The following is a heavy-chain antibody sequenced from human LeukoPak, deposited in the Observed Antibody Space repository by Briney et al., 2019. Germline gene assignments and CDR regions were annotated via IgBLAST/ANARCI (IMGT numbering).Heavy chain of an antibody. D-gene: IGHD3-3*01. J-gene: IGHJ4*02. V-gene: IGHV3-11*01. CDR2: ISSSGSTI. CDR3: ARDGWYYDFWSGKVCDY. Sequence: PGGSLRLSCAGSGFTFSDYYMSWIRQAPGKGLEWVSYISSSGSTIYYADSVKGRFTISRDNAKNSLYLQMNSLRAEDTAVYYCARDGWYYDFWSGKVCDYWGQGTLVTVSS. CDR1: GFTFSDYY.